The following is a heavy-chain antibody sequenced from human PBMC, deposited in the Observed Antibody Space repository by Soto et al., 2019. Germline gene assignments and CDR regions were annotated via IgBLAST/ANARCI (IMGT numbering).Heavy chain of an antibody. V-gene: IGHV4-34*01. D-gene: IGHD6-13*01. CDR1: GGSFSGYY. CDR2: INHSGSS. CDR3: ARGRGAAAGPYGFDS. Sequence: SETLSLTCAVYGGSFSGYYWSWIRQPPGKGLEWIGEINHSGSSNYNPSLKSRVTISVDTSKNQFSLKLSSVTAADTAVYYCARGRGAAAGPYGFDSWGQGTMVTVSS. J-gene: IGHJ3*02.